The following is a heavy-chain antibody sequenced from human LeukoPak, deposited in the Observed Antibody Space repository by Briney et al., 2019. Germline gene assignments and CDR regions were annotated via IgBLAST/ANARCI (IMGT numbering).Heavy chain of an antibody. V-gene: IGHV1-69*01. J-gene: IGHJ3*02. D-gene: IGHD3-22*01. CDR1: GGTFSSYA. CDR2: IIPIFGTA. Sequence: SVKVSCKASGGTFSSYAISWVRQAPGQGLEWMGGIIPIFGTANYAQKFHGRVTITEDESTSTAYMELSSLRSEDTAVYYCARGTRYYDSSGYYDAFDIWGQGTMVTVSS. CDR3: ARGTRYYDSSGYYDAFDI.